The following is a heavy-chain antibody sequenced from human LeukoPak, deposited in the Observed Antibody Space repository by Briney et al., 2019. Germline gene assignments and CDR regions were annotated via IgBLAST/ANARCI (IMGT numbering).Heavy chain of an antibody. CDR2: INHSGST. V-gene: IGHV4-34*01. CDR3: ARAAGIAAAGNSY. Sequence: PSETLSLTCTVYGGSFSGYYWSWIRQPPGKGLEWIGEINHSGSTNYNPSLKSRVTISVDTSKNQFSLKLSSVTAADTAVYYCARAAGIAAAGNSYWGQGTLVTVSS. CDR1: GGSFSGYY. J-gene: IGHJ4*02. D-gene: IGHD6-13*01.